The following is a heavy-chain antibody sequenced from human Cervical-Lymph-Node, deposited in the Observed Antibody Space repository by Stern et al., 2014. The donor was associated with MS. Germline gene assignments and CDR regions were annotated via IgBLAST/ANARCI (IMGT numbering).Heavy chain of an antibody. CDR2: INHSGST. CDR3: ASRGEAITWYRDR. J-gene: IGHJ5*02. CDR1: GGSISSSNW. Sequence: QVQLQESGPGLVKPSGTLSLTCAVSGGSISSSNWWSWIRQPPGKGLEWIGEINHSGSTNYNPSLKSRVTISVDTSKNQFSLKMKTVTAADTALYYCASRGEAITWYRDRWGQGTLVTVSS. V-gene: IGHV4-4*02. D-gene: IGHD6-13*01.